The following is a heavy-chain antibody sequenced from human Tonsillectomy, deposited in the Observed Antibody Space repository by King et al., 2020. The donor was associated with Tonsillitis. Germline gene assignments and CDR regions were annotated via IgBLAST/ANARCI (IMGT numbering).Heavy chain of an antibody. CDR2: ISGISAYI. V-gene: IGHV3-21*01. CDR3: ARDLGRLSGSYFDY. Sequence: VQLVESGGGLFKPGGSLRLACAASGFTFSTFSMNWVRQAPGRGLEWVSFISGISAYIEYADSVKGRLTVSRDNAKNSLFLQMNSLGAEDTAIYYCARDLGRLSGSYFDYWGQGTPVTVSS. CDR1: GFTFSTFS. D-gene: IGHD1-26*01. J-gene: IGHJ4*02.